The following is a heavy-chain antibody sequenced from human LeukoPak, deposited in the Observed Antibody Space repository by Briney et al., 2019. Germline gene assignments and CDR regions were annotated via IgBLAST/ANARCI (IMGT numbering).Heavy chain of an antibody. CDR3: ASLYGGNSGYFDY. J-gene: IGHJ4*02. CDR2: ISSSGSTI. CDR1: GFTFSSYS. V-gene: IGHV3-48*04. Sequence: GGSLRLSCAASGFTFSSYSMNWVRQAPGKGLEWVSYISSSGSTIYYADSMKGRFTISRDNAKNSLYLQMNSLRAEDTAVYYCASLYGGNSGYFDYWGQGTLVTVSS. D-gene: IGHD4-23*01.